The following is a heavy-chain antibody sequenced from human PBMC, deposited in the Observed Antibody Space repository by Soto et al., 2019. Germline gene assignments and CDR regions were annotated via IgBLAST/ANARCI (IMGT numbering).Heavy chain of an antibody. J-gene: IGHJ2*01. V-gene: IGHV1-8*01. CDR2: MNPNSGNT. CDR3: ARVADGYSSSWYRNGYWYFDL. D-gene: IGHD6-13*01. Sequence: QVQLVQSGAEVKKPGASVKVSCKASGYTFTSYDINWVRQATGQGLEWMGWMNPNSGNTGYAQKSQGSVTMTRNTSVSTAYMELSSLRSEDTAVYYCARVADGYSSSWYRNGYWYFDLWGRGTLVTVSS. CDR1: GYTFTSYD.